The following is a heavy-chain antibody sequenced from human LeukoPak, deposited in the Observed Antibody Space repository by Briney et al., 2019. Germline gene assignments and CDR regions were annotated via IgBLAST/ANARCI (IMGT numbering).Heavy chain of an antibody. CDR3: ARPITMVRGVGGGSLDGFDI. D-gene: IGHD3-10*01. Sequence: SETLSLTCTVSGGSISSSSYYWGWIRQPPGMELEWIGSIYYSGRTYYNPSIKIRVTISVDTSKNQFSLKLSSVTAADTAVYYCARPITMVRGVGGGSLDGFDIWGEGTMVTVSS. J-gene: IGHJ3*02. CDR1: GGSISSSSYY. CDR2: IYYSGRT. V-gene: IGHV4-39*07.